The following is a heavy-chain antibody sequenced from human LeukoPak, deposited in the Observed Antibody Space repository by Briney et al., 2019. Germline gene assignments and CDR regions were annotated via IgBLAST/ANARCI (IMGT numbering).Heavy chain of an antibody. CDR1: GYTFTGYY. D-gene: IGHD3-22*01. V-gene: IGHV1-69*05. CDR2: IIPIFGTA. CDR3: ARAGGYDSSPDAFDI. J-gene: IGHJ3*02. Sequence: GASVKVSCKASGYTFTGYYMHWVRQAPGQGLEWMGGIIPIFGTANYAQKFQGRVTITTDESTSTAYMELSSLRSEDTAVYYCARAGGYDSSPDAFDIWGQGTMVTVSS.